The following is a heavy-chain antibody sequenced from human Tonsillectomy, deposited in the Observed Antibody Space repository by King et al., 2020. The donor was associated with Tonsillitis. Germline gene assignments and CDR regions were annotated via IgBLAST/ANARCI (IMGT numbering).Heavy chain of an antibody. V-gene: IGHV3-30*02. CDR3: AKCVYMYYYDSSGYYYY. CDR1: GFTFSSYG. D-gene: IGHD3-22*01. Sequence: QVQLVESGGGVVQPGGSLRLSCAASGFTFSSYGMHWVRQAPGKGLEWVAFIRYDGSNKYYADSVKGRFTISRDNSKNTLYLQMNSLRAEDTAVYYCAKCVYMYYYDSSGYYYYWVQRTLVTVSS. CDR2: IRYDGSNK. J-gene: IGHJ4*02.